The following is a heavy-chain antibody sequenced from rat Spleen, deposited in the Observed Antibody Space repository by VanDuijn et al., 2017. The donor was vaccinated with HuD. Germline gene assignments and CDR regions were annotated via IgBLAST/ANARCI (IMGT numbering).Heavy chain of an antibody. Sequence: VQLKESGPGLVQPSQTLSLTCTVSGLSLTSNSVHWVRQPPGKGLEWMGIMWSGGGTAYNSTLKSRLSISRDTSKSQVFLKINSLQTEDSAIYYCTREGLRVYDWGQGVLVTVSS. D-gene: IGHD1-9*01. CDR1: GLSLTSNS. CDR2: MWSGGGT. J-gene: IGHJ2*01. CDR3: TREGLRVYD. V-gene: IGHV2S63*01.